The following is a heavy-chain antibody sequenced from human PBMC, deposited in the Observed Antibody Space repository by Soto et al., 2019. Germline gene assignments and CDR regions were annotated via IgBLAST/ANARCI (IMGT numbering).Heavy chain of an antibody. CDR2: IKSKTDGGTT. Sequence: GGSLRLSCAASGFTFSNAWMSWVRQAPGKGLEWVGRIKSKTDGGTTDYAAPVKGRFTISRDDSKNTLYLQMNSLKTEDTAVYYCTTDLYDYSNLNYYYYYYMDVWGKGTTVTVSS. V-gene: IGHV3-15*01. CDR1: GFTFSNAW. CDR3: TTDLYDYSNLNYYYYYYMDV. J-gene: IGHJ6*03. D-gene: IGHD4-4*01.